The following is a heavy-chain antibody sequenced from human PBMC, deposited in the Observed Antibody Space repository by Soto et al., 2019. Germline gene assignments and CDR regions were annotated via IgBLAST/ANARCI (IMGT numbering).Heavy chain of an antibody. D-gene: IGHD1-26*01. CDR1: GFTFSSSW. Sequence: GGSLRISCAASGFTFSSSWMHWVRQAPGKGPVWVSRINSDGSITGYADSVKGRFTISRDNAKTTLYLQMNSLRAEDTAVYYCAKDFDTTDYWGQGTLVTVSS. J-gene: IGHJ4*02. CDR2: INSDGSIT. V-gene: IGHV3-74*01. CDR3: AKDFDTTDY.